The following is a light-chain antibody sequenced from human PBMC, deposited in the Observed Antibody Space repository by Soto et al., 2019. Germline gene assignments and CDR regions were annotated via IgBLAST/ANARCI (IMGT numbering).Light chain of an antibody. J-gene: IGKJ1*01. CDR3: QQYAVSPET. Sequence: IVMTQSPATLSVSPWERAALSCRASQSVGSSYLAWYQHKSGQAPRLLIYGGSGRARGVPDRFNGSGSGTDFTLIIRRLEPEDFAIYYCQQYAVSPETFGQGTKVDIK. V-gene: IGKV3-20*01. CDR2: GGS. CDR1: QSVGSSY.